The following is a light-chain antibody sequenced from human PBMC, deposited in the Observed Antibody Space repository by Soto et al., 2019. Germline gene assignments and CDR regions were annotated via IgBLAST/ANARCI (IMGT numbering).Light chain of an antibody. J-gene: IGKJ1*01. CDR1: QSGSGY. CDR2: DAS. CDR3: QQRSNWTQT. V-gene: IGKV3-11*01. Sequence: ETVLRQSPSTLYSSAGDRATLSCRASQSGSGYLAWHHHKPGQAPRLLIYDASSRATGIPARFSGTGSGTDFTLTIGSLEPEDFAVYYCQQRSNWTQTFGQGTKVEIK.